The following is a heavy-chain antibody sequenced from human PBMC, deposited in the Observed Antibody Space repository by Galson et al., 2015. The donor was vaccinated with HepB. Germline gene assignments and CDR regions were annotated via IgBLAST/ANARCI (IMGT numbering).Heavy chain of an antibody. Sequence: SLRLSCAAVGLTFGSHGLYSPRQAPGKGLEWVALISYDGSNKYYAGSVMGRFTISRDNSKNTLYLQMNSLRAEDTAVYYCARGTGPLGEVAVAATGDYWGQGTLVTVSS. V-gene: IGHV3-30-3*01. CDR2: ISYDGSNK. J-gene: IGHJ4*02. D-gene: IGHD6-19*01. CDR1: GLTFGSHG. CDR3: ARGTGPLGEVAVAATGDY.